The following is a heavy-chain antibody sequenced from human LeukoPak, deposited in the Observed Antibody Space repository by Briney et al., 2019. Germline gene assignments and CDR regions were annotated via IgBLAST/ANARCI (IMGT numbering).Heavy chain of an antibody. CDR3: AREFCSGGSCHAFDI. Sequence: ASVTVSFTASGYTFTVYYMHWVRQAPGQGGEWMGWINPNSGGTNYAQKFQGWVTMTRDTSISTAYMELSRLRSDDTAVYYCAREFCSGGSCHAFDIWGQGTMVTVSS. CDR1: GYTFTVYY. V-gene: IGHV1-2*04. CDR2: INPNSGGT. J-gene: IGHJ3*02. D-gene: IGHD2-15*01.